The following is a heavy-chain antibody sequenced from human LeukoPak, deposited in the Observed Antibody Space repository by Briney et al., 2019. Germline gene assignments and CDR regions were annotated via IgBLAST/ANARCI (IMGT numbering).Heavy chain of an antibody. V-gene: IGHV3-23*01. D-gene: IGHD6-13*01. CDR2: IRAGGTFT. Sequence: GGSLRLSCTASGFTFSSYAMNWVRQVPGKGLEWVSGIRAGGTFTYYADSVKGRFTISRDTSKNTLYLQMSSLRAEDTAMYYCVKDLYKGDSASWYFFHYWGQGTLVTVSS. CDR1: GFTFSSYA. CDR3: VKDLYKGDSASWYFFHY. J-gene: IGHJ4*02.